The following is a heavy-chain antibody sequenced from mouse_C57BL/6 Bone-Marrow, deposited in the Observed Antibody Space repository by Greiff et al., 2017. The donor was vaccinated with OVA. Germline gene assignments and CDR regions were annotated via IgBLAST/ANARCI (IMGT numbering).Heavy chain of an antibody. D-gene: IGHD4-1*01. J-gene: IGHJ2*01. V-gene: IGHV3-6*01. CDR3: ARRGGTGTY. CDR1: GYSITSGYY. Sequence: VQLKQSGPGLVKPSQSLSLTCSVTGYSITSGYYWNWIRQFPGNKLEWMGYISYDGSNNYNPSLKNRISITRDTSKNQFFLKLNSVTTEDTATYYCARRGGTGTYWGQGTTLTVSS. CDR2: ISYDGSN.